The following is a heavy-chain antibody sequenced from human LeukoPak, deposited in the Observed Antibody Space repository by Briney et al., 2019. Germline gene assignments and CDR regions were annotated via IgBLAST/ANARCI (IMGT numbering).Heavy chain of an antibody. D-gene: IGHD2-21*02. CDR3: AKGHVVVTAAFDY. V-gene: IGHV3-23*01. CDR2: ISGSGGST. Sequence: GGSLRLSCAASGFTFSSYTMSWVRQAPGKGLEWVSAISGSGGSTYYADSVKGRFTISRDNSKNTLYLQMNSLRAEDTAVYYCAKGHVVVTAAFDYWGQGTLVTVSS. J-gene: IGHJ4*02. CDR1: GFTFSSYT.